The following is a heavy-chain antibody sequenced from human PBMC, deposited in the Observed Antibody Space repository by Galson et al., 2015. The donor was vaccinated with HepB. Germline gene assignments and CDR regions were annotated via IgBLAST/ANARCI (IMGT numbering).Heavy chain of an antibody. V-gene: IGHV4-34*01. Sequence: ETLSLTCAVYGGSFSGYYWSWIRQPPGKGLEWIGEINHSGSTNYNPSLKSRVTISVDTSKNQFSLKLSSVTAADTAVYYCARLGLYCSSTSCGSGAFDIWGQGTMVTVSS. D-gene: IGHD2-2*01. CDR3: ARLGLYCSSTSCGSGAFDI. CDR2: INHSGST. CDR1: GGSFSGYY. J-gene: IGHJ3*02.